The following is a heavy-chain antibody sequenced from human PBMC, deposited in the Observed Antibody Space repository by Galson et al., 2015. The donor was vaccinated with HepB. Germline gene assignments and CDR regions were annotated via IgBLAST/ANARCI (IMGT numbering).Heavy chain of an antibody. V-gene: IGHV1-69*13. Sequence: SVKVSCKASGGTFSSYAISWVRQAPGQGLEWMGGIIPIFGTANYAQKFQGRVTITADESTSTAYMELSSLRSEDTAVYYCAREVGPITMVRGVPPSYNAFDYWGQGTLVTVSS. CDR1: GGTFSSYA. CDR2: IIPIFGTA. CDR3: AREVGPITMVRGVPPSYNAFDY. D-gene: IGHD3-10*01. J-gene: IGHJ4*02.